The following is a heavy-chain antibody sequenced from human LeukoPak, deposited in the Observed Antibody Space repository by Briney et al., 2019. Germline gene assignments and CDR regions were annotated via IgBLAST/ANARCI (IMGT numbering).Heavy chain of an antibody. V-gene: IGHV3-23*01. J-gene: IGHJ3*02. CDR2: IAGSGRSP. D-gene: IGHD3-10*01. CDR1: GFTFNNYA. CDR3: ARARGYGSGSPYDAFDI. Sequence: PGGSLRLSCAASGFTFNNYAITWVRQAPGKGLEWVSTIAGSGRSPDYAPSVRGRFTTSRDNSKSTLYLQLRSLRVEDTAIYYCARARGYGSGSPYDAFDIWGLGTRVTISS.